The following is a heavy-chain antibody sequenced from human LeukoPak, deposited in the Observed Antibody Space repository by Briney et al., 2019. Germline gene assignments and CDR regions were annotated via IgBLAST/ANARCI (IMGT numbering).Heavy chain of an antibody. V-gene: IGHV4-31*03. J-gene: IGHJ1*01. CDR1: GGSVSSGGYY. CDR3: ARASGSSGLKYFQH. Sequence: SETLSLTCTVSGGSVSSGGYYWSWIRQHPGKGLEWIGCIYYSGSTYYNPSLKSRVTISVDTSKNQFSLKLSSVTAADTAVYYCARASGSSGLKYFQHWGQGTLVTVSS. CDR2: IYYSGST. D-gene: IGHD3-22*01.